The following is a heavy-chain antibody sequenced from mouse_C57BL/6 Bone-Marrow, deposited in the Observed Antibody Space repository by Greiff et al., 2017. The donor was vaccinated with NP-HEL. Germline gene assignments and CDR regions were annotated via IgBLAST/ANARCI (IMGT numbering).Heavy chain of an antibody. Sequence: QVQLQQSGAELVKPGASVKMSCKASGYTFTSYWITWVKQRPGQGLEWIGDIYPGSGSTNYNEKFKSKATLTVDTSSSTAYMQLSSLTSEDSAVYYCARGGGFITTVVAHYYAMDYWGQGTSVTVSS. J-gene: IGHJ4*01. D-gene: IGHD1-1*01. CDR3: ARGGGFITTVVAHYYAMDY. CDR2: IYPGSGST. V-gene: IGHV1-55*01. CDR1: GYTFTSYW.